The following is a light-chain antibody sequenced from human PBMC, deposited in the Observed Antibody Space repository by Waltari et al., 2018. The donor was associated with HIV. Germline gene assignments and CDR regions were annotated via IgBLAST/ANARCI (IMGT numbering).Light chain of an antibody. V-gene: IGLV1-40*01. J-gene: IGLJ3*02. CDR3: QSYDSSLSVWV. Sequence: QSVLTQPPSVSGAPGQRVTISCTGSSSTIGAGYDVHWYQQLPGTAPKLLIYGNSKRPSGFPDRFSASKSGTSASLAITGLLAEDEADYYCQSYDSSLSVWVFGGGTKLTVL. CDR1: SSTIGAGYD. CDR2: GNS.